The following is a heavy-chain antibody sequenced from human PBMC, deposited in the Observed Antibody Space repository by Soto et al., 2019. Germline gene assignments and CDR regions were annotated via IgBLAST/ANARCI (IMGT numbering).Heavy chain of an antibody. CDR1: GFSFTTYG. J-gene: IGHJ4*02. CDR3: VKDHCGGDCYSDPDFDY. V-gene: IGHV3-33*06. D-gene: IGHD2-21*02. Sequence: QVQLVESGGGVVQPGRSLRLSCAASGFSFTTYGLHWVRQAPGKGLEWVAVIWFDGSNQYYADSVKGRFTISRDNSKNILYLEMNSLRVDDTAVYYCVKDHCGGDCYSDPDFDYWGQGTLVTVSS. CDR2: IWFDGSNQ.